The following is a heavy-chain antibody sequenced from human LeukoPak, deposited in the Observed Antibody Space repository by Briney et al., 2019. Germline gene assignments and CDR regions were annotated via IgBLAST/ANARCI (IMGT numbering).Heavy chain of an antibody. CDR3: AKAGPGYTEPSSVHY. D-gene: IGHD5-18*01. CDR2: IRYDGSNE. V-gene: IGHV3-30*02. J-gene: IGHJ4*02. CDR1: GFPFSNSG. Sequence: GGSLRLSCAASGFPFSNSGMHWVRQAPAKGLEWVAFIRYDGSNEIYADSVKGRFTISRDNSKNTLYLQMDSLRAEDTAVFYFAKAGPGYTEPSSVHYWGQGTLVTVSS.